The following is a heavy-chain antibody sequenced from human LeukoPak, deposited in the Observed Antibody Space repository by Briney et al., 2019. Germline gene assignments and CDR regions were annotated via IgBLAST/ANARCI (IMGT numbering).Heavy chain of an antibody. Sequence: GGSLRLSCAASGFTFNDYWMTWVRQAPGKGLEWVAHIKQDGSEKYYVDSGKGRFTISRDNAKNSLYLQMNSLRAEDTAVYYCARQGGYSSSWADYWGQGTLVTVSS. CDR3: ARQGGYSSSWADY. J-gene: IGHJ4*02. CDR2: IKQDGSEK. D-gene: IGHD6-13*01. CDR1: GFTFNDYW. V-gene: IGHV3-7*01.